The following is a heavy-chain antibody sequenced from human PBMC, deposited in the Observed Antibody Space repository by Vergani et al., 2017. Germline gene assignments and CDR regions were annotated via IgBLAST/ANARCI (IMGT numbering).Heavy chain of an antibody. CDR3: ARRRGKYYDFWSGYYTIDY. Sequence: QLQLQESGPGLVKPSETLSLTCTVSGGSISSSSYYWGWIRQPPGKGLEWIGSIYYSGSTYYNPSLKSRVTISVDTSKNQFSRKLSSVTAADTAVYSCARRRGKYYDFWSGYYTIDYWGQGTLVTVSS. J-gene: IGHJ4*02. CDR1: GGSISSSSYY. CDR2: IYYSGST. V-gene: IGHV4-39*01. D-gene: IGHD3-3*01.